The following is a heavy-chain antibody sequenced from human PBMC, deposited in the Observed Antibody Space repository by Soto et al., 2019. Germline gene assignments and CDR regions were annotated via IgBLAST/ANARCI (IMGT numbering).Heavy chain of an antibody. CDR1: GVTVRSYS. CDR2: ISSSSSTI. CDR3: ARDVHRAAGGMDV. V-gene: IGHV3-48*01. J-gene: IGHJ6*02. D-gene: IGHD6-13*01. Sequence: GGCLGLGCAACGVTVRSYSMNLVRQAPGKGLEWVSYISSSSSTIYYADSVKGRFTISRDNAKNSLYLQMNSLRAEDTAVYYCARDVHRAAGGMDVWGQGTTVTVSS.